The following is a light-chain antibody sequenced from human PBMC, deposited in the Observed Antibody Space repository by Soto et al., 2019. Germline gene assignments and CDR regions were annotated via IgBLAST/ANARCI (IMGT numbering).Light chain of an antibody. CDR1: SSDIGAYNY. J-gene: IGLJ3*02. Sequence: QSALTQPASVSGSPGQSITISCTGTSSDIGAYNYVCWYQQHPGRAPKLMIYEVTHRPSGVSYRFSGSTSGNTASLTISGLQAEDEADYYCSSYSSRSTRVVFGGGTQLTVL. CDR3: SSYSSRSTRVV. V-gene: IGLV2-14*01. CDR2: EVT.